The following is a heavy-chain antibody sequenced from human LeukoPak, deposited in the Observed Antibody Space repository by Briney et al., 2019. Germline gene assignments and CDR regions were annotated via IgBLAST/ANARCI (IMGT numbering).Heavy chain of an antibody. CDR1: GGSISSSSYY. Sequence: SETLSLTCTVSGGSISSSSYYWGWIRQPPGKGLEWIGSIYYSGSTYYNPSLKSRVTISVDTSKNQFSLKLSSVTAADTAVYYCARGRAVRGVITLYYYYMDVWGKGTTVTISS. CDR2: IYYSGST. D-gene: IGHD3-10*01. V-gene: IGHV4-39*07. CDR3: ARGRAVRGVITLYYYYMDV. J-gene: IGHJ6*03.